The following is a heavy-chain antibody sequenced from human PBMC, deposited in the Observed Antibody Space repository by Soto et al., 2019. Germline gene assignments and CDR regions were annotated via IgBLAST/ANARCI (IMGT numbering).Heavy chain of an antibody. CDR1: GFTFSSYA. Sequence: QVQLVESGGGVVEPGRSLRLSCAASGFTFSSYAMHWVRQAPGEGLEWVAVISYDGGNKYYADSVKGRITVSRDKSKHTLYLQMNSLRVENSAVYYCVRDRATVGQLWWGGINQWGQRSLVNVSP. J-gene: IGHJ4*02. CDR2: ISYDGGNK. D-gene: IGHD5-18*01. CDR3: VRDRATVGQLWWGGINQ. V-gene: IGHV3-30-3*01.